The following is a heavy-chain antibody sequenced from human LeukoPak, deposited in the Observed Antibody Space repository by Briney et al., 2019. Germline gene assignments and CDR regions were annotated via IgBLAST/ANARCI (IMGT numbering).Heavy chain of an antibody. D-gene: IGHD2-15*01. CDR2: ISSGGGNT. V-gene: IGHV3-23*01. Sequence: QPGGSLKISCAASGFTFSTYAMSWIRQAPGKGLEWVSAISSGGGNTDYADSVKGRFTISRDNSKNTLYLQMNSLRAEDTAVYYCAKEAGYPWGQGTLVTVSS. CDR1: GFTFSTYA. CDR3: AKEAGYP. J-gene: IGHJ5*02.